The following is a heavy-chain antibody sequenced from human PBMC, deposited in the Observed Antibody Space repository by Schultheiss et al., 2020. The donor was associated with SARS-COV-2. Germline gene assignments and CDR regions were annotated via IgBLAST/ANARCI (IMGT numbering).Heavy chain of an antibody. CDR1: GGSISSGGYY. V-gene: IGHV4-31*03. D-gene: IGHD1-7*01. CDR2: IYYSGST. Sequence: SETLSLTCTVSGGSISSGGYYWSWIRQHPGKGLEWIGYIYYSGSTYYNPSLKSRVTISVDTSKNQFSLKLSSVTAADTAVYYCARSRELGNWFDPWGQGTLVTVSS. J-gene: IGHJ5*02. CDR3: ARSRELGNWFDP.